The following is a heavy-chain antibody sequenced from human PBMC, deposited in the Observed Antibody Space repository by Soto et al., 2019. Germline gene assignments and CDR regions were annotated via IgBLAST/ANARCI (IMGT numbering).Heavy chain of an antibody. Sequence: EVQLVESGGGLVKPGGSLRLSCAASGFTFSNAWMSWVRQAPGKGLEWVGRIKSKTDGGTTDYAAPVKGRFTISRDDSKNTLYLQMNSLKTEDTAVYYCTTDLFPGYSYGYGGYYYYGMDVWGQGTTVTVSS. J-gene: IGHJ6*02. V-gene: IGHV3-15*01. CDR1: GFTFSNAW. CDR3: TTDLFPGYSYGYGGYYYYGMDV. CDR2: IKSKTDGGTT. D-gene: IGHD5-18*01.